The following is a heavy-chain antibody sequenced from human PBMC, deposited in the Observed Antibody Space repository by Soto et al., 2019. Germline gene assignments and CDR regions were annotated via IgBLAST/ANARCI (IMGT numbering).Heavy chain of an antibody. D-gene: IGHD2-21*01. CDR1: DGSFSDYY. J-gene: IGHJ6*03. CDR2: INHSGST. CDR3: ARGKFGFSYYYYYYLDV. Sequence: QVQLHQWGAGLLKPSETLSLTCAVYDGSFSDYYWTWIRQSPGKGLEWIGEINHSGSTSYKSSLKSRFTKSIDTSKNQFPLKLTSVTASDTAVYYCARGKFGFSYYYYYYLDVGGKGTTVTVSS. V-gene: IGHV4-34*01.